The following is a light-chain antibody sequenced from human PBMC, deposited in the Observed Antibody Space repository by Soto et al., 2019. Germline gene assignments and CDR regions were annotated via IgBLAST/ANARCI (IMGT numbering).Light chain of an antibody. CDR1: QSVSSN. CDR2: GAS. J-gene: IGKJ5*01. V-gene: IGKV3-15*01. Sequence: EIVMTQSPATLSVSPGERATLSCRASQSVSSNLAWYQQKPGQAPRLLIYGASTRATGIPARFSGSGSGTEFTLTISSLQSEDFAVYYRQQYGSSPITFGQGTRLEIK. CDR3: QQYGSSPIT.